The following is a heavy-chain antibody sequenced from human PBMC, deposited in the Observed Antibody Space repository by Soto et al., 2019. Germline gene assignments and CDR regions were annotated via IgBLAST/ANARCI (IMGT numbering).Heavy chain of an antibody. J-gene: IGHJ5*02. D-gene: IGHD4-17*01. CDR1: GGTFSSYI. CDR3: ARGIKYGDYSRWFDP. CDR2: VIPILGIA. Sequence: GASVKVCCKASGGTFSSYIISWVRQAQEQGLEWMGRVIPILGIANYAQKFQGRVTITADKSTSTAYMELSSLRSEDTAVYYCARGIKYGDYSRWFDPWGPGTLVTVSS. V-gene: IGHV1-69*02.